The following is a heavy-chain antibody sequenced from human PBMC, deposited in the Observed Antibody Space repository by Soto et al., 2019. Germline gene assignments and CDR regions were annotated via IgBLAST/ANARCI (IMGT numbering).Heavy chain of an antibody. Sequence: SETLSLTCTVSGGSISSYYWSWIRQPPGKGLEWIGYIYYSGSTNYNPSLKSRVTISVDTSKNQFSLKLSSVTAADTAVYYCARDPTGGGETFDYWGQGTLVTVSS. CDR2: IYYSGST. CDR3: ARDPTGGGETFDY. CDR1: GGSISSYY. J-gene: IGHJ4*02. V-gene: IGHV4-59*01. D-gene: IGHD7-27*01.